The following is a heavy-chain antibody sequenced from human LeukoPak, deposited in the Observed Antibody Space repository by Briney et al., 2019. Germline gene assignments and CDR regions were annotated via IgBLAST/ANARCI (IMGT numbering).Heavy chain of an antibody. D-gene: IGHD3-22*01. J-gene: IGHJ6*02. Sequence: QTGRPLRLSCAPSGFTFSSHGMHWVRQAPGKGLEWVALISNDEEDKYYVDPVKGRFTISRDNSKNTLYLQMDSLRPEDTAVYYCAKDPSSGWYRWGMDVWGQGTTVTVSS. CDR1: GFTFSSHG. CDR3: AKDPSSGWYRWGMDV. V-gene: IGHV3-30*18. CDR2: ISNDEEDK.